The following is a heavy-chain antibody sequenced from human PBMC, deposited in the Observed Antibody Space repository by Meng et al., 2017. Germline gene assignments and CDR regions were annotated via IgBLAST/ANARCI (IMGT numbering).Heavy chain of an antibody. J-gene: IGHJ4*02. D-gene: IGHD4-17*01. CDR1: GYTFTSHG. CDR3: ARTALYGDYVDS. CDR2: INTNNGNP. Sequence: QGEQGRSGGGVKEAGTTGKVSRMAFGYTFTSHGMNWVRQAPGQGLEWLGWINTNNGNPPYAKGFTGRFVYSLETSVIKAYLQISSLKAENTAVYYCARTALYGDYVDSWGQGTLVTVSS. V-gene: IGHV7-4-1*02.